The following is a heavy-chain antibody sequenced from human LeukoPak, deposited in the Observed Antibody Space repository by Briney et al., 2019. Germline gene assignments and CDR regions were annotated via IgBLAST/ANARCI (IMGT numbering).Heavy chain of an antibody. CDR3: ARTSQTFDY. CDR2: LYSGGSI. Sequence: GGSLRLSCAASGFTVSSNYMSWVRQAPGKGLEWVSVLYSGGSIYYAESVKGRFTISRDNSKNTLYLQMNSLRPEDTAVYYCARTSQTFDYWGQGTLVTVSS. V-gene: IGHV3-53*05. J-gene: IGHJ4*02. CDR1: GFTVSSNY.